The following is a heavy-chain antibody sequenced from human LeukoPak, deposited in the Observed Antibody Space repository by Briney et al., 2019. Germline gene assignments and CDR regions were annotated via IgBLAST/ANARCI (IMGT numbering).Heavy chain of an antibody. J-gene: IGHJ4*02. CDR3: ARGVGASLPPLD. CDR1: GGSISTHC. D-gene: IGHD1-26*01. CDR2: IHYSGNT. V-gene: IGHV4-59*11. Sequence: SETLSLTCTVSGGSISTHCWSWVRQPPGKGLEWIGYIHYSGNTNYNPYLKSRVTISVDTSKNQFSLKLSSVTAADTAVYYCARGVGASLPPLDWGQGTLVTVSS.